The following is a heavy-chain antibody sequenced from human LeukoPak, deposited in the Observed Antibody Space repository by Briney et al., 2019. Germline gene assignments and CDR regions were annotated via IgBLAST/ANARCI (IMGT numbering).Heavy chain of an antibody. J-gene: IGHJ6*03. CDR2: IYYSGST. CDR3: ARDDRVGAILGYMDV. CDR1: GGSISSSSYF. D-gene: IGHD1-26*01. V-gene: IGHV4-39*07. Sequence: SETLSLTCTVSGGSISSSSYFWGWIRQPPGKGLEWIGSIYYSGSTYYNPSLKSRVTMSVDTSKNQFSLKLSSVTAADTAVYYCARDDRVGAILGYMDVWGKGTTVTVSS.